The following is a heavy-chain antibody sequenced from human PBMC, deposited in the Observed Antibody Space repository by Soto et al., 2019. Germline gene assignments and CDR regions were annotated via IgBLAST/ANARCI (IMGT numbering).Heavy chain of an antibody. D-gene: IGHD3-10*01. V-gene: IGHV1-2*02. J-gene: IGHJ5*02. CDR2: INPNSGGT. CDR3: ARDSYYGSGNWFDH. CDR1: GYTFTGYY. Sequence: ASVKVSCKASGYTFTGYYMHWVRQAPGQGLEWMGWINPNSGGTNYAQKFQGRVTMTRDTSISTAYMELSRLRSDDTAVYYCARDSYYGSGNWFDHWGQGTLVTVSS.